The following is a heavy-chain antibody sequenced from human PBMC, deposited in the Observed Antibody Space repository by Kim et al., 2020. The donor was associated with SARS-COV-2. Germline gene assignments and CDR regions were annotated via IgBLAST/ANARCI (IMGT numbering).Heavy chain of an antibody. V-gene: IGHV3-23*01. CDR3: ARHFGSSGSEFHH. D-gene: IGHD3-22*01. CDR1: GFTFSAYA. Sequence: GGSLRLSCAASGFTFSAYAMTWVRQAPGKGLEWVSGISGSDGSTFYADSVKGRFFISRDNSKNTLHLQMNSLRAEDTAVYYCARHFGSSGSEFHHWGQGALVTVSS. J-gene: IGHJ1*01. CDR2: ISGSDGST.